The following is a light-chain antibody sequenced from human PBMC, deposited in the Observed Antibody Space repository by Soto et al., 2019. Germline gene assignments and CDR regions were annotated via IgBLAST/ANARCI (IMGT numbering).Light chain of an antibody. CDR2: EVT. V-gene: IGLV2-14*01. CDR3: SSYTPSSTL. Sequence: SALTQPASVSGSPGQSITISCTGTSSDVGRYNYVSWYQQHPGKAPKLMIYEVTNRPSGVSNRFSGSKSGNTASLTISGLQAEDEADYYCSSYTPSSTLFGGGTKVPVL. CDR1: SSDVGRYNY. J-gene: IGLJ2*01.